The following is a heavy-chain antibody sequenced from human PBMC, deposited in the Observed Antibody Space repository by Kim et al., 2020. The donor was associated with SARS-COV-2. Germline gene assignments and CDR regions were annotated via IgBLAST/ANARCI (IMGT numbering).Heavy chain of an antibody. CDR3: ASGAQFDY. J-gene: IGHJ4*02. V-gene: IGHV4-59*09. CDR2: SGTT. Sequence: SGTTKSNPTLKSRVTISVDTSKTQCSLKLSSVTAADTAVYYCASGAQFDYWGQGTLVTVSS.